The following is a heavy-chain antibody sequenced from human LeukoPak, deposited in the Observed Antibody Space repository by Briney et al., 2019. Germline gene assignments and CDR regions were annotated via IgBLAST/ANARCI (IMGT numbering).Heavy chain of an antibody. V-gene: IGHV3-7*01. CDR2: IKQGGSEK. D-gene: IGHD5-18*01. CDR1: GFTFSSYA. CDR3: ASGYSYGRGY. J-gene: IGHJ4*02. Sequence: GGSLRLSCAASGFTFSSYAMSWVRQAPGKGLEWVANIKQGGSEKYYVDSVKGRFTISRDNAKNSLYLQMNSLRAEDTAVYYCASGYSYGRGYWGQGTLVTVSS.